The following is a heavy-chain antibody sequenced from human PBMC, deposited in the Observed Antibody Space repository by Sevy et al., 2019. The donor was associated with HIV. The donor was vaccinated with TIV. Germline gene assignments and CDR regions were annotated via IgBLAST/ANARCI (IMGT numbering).Heavy chain of an antibody. J-gene: IGHJ4*02. V-gene: IGHV3-23*01. D-gene: IGHD4-17*01. CDR2: IGGSGFGT. CDR1: GFTLSRTG. CDR3: AKDPDDTYDYGEHSDY. Sequence: GGSLRLSCAASGFTLSRTGMIWVRQAPGKGLEWVSGIGGSGFGTNYADSVKGRFTISRDNSKNILYLQMNSLRGEDTAVYYCAKDPDDTYDYGEHSDYWGQGTLVTVSS.